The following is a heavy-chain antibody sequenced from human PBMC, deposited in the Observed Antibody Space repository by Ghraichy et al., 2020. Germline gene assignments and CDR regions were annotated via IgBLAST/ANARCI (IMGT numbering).Heavy chain of an antibody. V-gene: IGHV3-23*01. CDR2: LSFNGGST. D-gene: IGHD2-8*02. J-gene: IGHJ5*02. CDR3: AKGLGSGGGDTCPSYNWFAP. Sequence: GGSLRLSCAASGFTFSSYAMSWLRQAPGRGLEWVSNLSFNGGSTYYTDSVKGRFTISRDNAKNTLYLQMNSLRVEDAAVYHCAKGLGSGGGDTCPSYNWFAPWGQGTLVTVPS. CDR1: GFTFSSYA.